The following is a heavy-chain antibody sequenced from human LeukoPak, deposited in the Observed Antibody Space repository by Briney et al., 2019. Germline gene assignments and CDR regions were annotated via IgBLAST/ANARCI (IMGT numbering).Heavy chain of an antibody. CDR2: VYYSGST. J-gene: IGHJ4*02. CDR1: GDFITAYY. CDR3: ASNTGTVFDY. V-gene: IGHV4-59*01. Sequence: SETLSLTCTVSGDFITAYYWSWIRQPPGKGLEWIGYVYYSGSTEYNPSLRSRVTISLEMSKHQFSLILTSVTAADTAVYYCASNTGTVFDYWGQGALVTVSS. D-gene: IGHD7-27*01.